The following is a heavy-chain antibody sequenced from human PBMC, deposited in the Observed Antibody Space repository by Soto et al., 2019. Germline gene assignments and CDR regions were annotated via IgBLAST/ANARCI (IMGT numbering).Heavy chain of an antibody. V-gene: IGHV3-30*03. J-gene: IGHJ3*02. D-gene: IGHD6-13*01. CDR3: ATLATYSSSWPNAFDI. CDR1: GFTFSSYG. Sequence: GSLRLSCAASGFTFSSYGMHWVRQAPGKGLEWVAVISYDGSNKYYADSVKGRFTISRDNSKNTLYLQMNSLRAEDTAVYYCATLATYSSSWPNAFDIWGQGTMVTVSS. CDR2: ISYDGSNK.